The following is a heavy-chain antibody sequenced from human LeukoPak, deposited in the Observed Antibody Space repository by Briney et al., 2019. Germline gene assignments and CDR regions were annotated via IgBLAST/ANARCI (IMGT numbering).Heavy chain of an antibody. Sequence: AGSLTLSCTASGLTFSSYGMHWARHPPGKGLEGVSSISSSSSYIYYANSVKGRFTISRDNAKNSLYLQMNSLRAEDTAVYYCARGTEGIVVATSYFAYWGQGTLVTVSS. D-gene: IGHD3-22*01. CDR1: GLTFSSYG. CDR3: ARGTEGIVVATSYFAY. J-gene: IGHJ4*02. CDR2: ISSSSSYI. V-gene: IGHV3-21*01.